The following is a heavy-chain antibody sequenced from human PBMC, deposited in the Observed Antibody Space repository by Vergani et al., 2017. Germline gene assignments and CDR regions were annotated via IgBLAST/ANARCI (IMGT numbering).Heavy chain of an antibody. CDR2: IYYSGST. Sequence: QVQLPESGPGLVKPSQTLSLPCTVSGGPISIGGYYWSWIRQHPGKGLEWIGYIYYSGSTYYNPSLKSRVTISVDTSKNQFSLKLSSVTAADTAVYYYAKHHRYYDSSGDAFDIWGQGTMVTVSS. CDR3: AKHHRYYDSSGDAFDI. CDR1: GGPISIGGYY. D-gene: IGHD3-22*01. J-gene: IGHJ3*02. V-gene: IGHV4-31*03.